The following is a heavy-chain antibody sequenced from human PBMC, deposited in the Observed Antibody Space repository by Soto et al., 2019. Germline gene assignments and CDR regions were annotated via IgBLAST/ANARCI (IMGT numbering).Heavy chain of an antibody. J-gene: IGHJ4*02. D-gene: IGHD3-16*01. Sequence: GASVKVSCKASGGTFSSYAISWVRQAPGQGLEWMGGIIPIFGTANYAQKFQGRVTITADESTSTAYMELSSLRSEDTAVYYCARGYDYVWGSLDYWGQGTLVTVSS. CDR3: ARGYDYVWGSLDY. V-gene: IGHV1-69*13. CDR2: IIPIFGTA. CDR1: GGTFSSYA.